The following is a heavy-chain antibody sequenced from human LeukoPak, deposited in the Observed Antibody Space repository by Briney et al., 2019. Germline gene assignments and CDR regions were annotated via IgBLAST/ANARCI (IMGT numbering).Heavy chain of an antibody. D-gene: IGHD5-18*01. V-gene: IGHV1-69*04. CDR2: IIPILGIA. CDR3: ARSGDEDTAMSIDY. J-gene: IGHJ4*02. Sequence: SVKVSCKASGGTFSSYAISWVRQAPGQGLEWMGRIIPILGIANYAQKFQGRVTITADKSTSIAYMEPSSLRSEDTAVYYCARSGDEDTAMSIDYWGQGTLVTVSS. CDR1: GGTFSSYA.